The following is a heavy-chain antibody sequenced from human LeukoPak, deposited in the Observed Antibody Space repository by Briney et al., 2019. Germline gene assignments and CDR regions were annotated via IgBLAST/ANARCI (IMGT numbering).Heavy chain of an antibody. CDR3: ARHGRPGLPPIDY. CDR2: IYPGDSDT. D-gene: IGHD3/OR15-3a*01. CDR1: GYSFNTYW. Sequence: GESLKISCKGSGYSFNTYWIGWVRQMPGKGLEWMGIIYPGDSDTRYSPSFQGQVTISADKSISTAYLQWSSLKASDTAMYYCARHGRPGLPPIDYWGQGTLVTVSS. V-gene: IGHV5-51*01. J-gene: IGHJ4*02.